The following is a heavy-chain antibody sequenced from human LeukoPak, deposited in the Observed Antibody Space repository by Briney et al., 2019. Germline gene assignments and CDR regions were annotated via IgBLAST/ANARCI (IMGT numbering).Heavy chain of an antibody. J-gene: IGHJ6*03. Sequence: SETLSLTCAVYGESFKNYYFSWIRQSPGKGLEWIGEINHGARASYNPSLKSRVTISVDTSKNQFSLRDRVGQQLVGRKNYYYYMDVWGKGTTVTISS. CDR1: GESFKNYY. CDR2: INHGARA. CDR3: YYMDV. D-gene: IGHD6-13*01. V-gene: IGHV4-34*01.